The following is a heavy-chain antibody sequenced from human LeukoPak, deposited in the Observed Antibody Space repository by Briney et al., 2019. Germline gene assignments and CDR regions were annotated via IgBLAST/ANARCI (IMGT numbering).Heavy chain of an antibody. Sequence: GSLRLSXAASGFTFSSYEMNWVRQPPGKGLEWIGSIYYSGTTYYNPSLKSRVTISVDTSKNQLSLKLSSVTAADTAVYYCARDNWNYFDYWGQGTLVTVSS. CDR3: ARDNWNYFDY. CDR2: IYYSGTT. D-gene: IGHD1-20*01. CDR1: GFTFSSYE. J-gene: IGHJ4*02. V-gene: IGHV4-39*02.